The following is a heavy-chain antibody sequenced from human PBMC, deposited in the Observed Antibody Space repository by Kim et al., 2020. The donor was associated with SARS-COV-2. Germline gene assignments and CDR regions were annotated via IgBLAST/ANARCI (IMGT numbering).Heavy chain of an antibody. Sequence: GGSLRLSCAVSGFTFSTYWMTWVRQAPGKGLEWVANIKPDGRDQNYVDSVKGRFTISRDNAKNSLSLHTNSLRVEDTAVYYCARENGDGWSDYWGQGTLVTVSS. V-gene: IGHV3-7*01. D-gene: IGHD6-19*01. J-gene: IGHJ4*02. CDR1: GFTFSTYW. CDR3: ARENGDGWSDY. CDR2: IKPDGRDQ.